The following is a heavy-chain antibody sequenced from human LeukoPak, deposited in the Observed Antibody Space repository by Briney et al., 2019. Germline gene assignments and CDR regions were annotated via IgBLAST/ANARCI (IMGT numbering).Heavy chain of an antibody. J-gene: IGHJ5*02. D-gene: IGHD6-13*01. CDR2: IYHSGST. V-gene: IGHV4-38-2*02. CDR3: ARPPGIAAAWFDP. CDR1: GYSISSGYY. Sequence: SSETLSLTCTVSGYSISSGYYWGWIRQPPGKGLEWIGSIYHSGSTYYNPSLKSRVTISVDTSKNQFFLKLSSVTAADTAVYYCARPPGIAAAWFDPWGQGTLVTVSS.